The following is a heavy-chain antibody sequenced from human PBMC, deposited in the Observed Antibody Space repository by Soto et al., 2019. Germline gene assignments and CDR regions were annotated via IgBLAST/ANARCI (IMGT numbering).Heavy chain of an antibody. Sequence: SVKVSCKASAGTFSSYAISWVRQAPGQGLEWMGGDIPIFGTANYAQKFQGRVTITADESTSTAYMEMSSLRSEDTAVYYCARDRYCSSTSCYLPFDIWGQGTMVTVSS. J-gene: IGHJ3*02. D-gene: IGHD2-2*01. CDR2: DIPIFGTA. CDR1: AGTFSSYA. V-gene: IGHV1-69*13. CDR3: ARDRYCSSTSCYLPFDI.